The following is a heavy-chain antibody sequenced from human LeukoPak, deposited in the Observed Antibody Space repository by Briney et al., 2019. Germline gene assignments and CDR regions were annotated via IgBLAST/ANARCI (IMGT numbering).Heavy chain of an antibody. V-gene: IGHV3-23*01. Sequence: GGSLRLSCAASGFTFSSYSMNWVRQAPGKGLEWVSSISGSGDNTYYADSVKDRFSISRDNSKTTVSLQTNSLRAEDTAVYYCAKGRGTAVTSAANYWGQGTLVTVSS. D-gene: IGHD4-17*01. CDR2: ISGSGDNT. J-gene: IGHJ4*02. CDR1: GFTFSSYS. CDR3: AKGRGTAVTSAANY.